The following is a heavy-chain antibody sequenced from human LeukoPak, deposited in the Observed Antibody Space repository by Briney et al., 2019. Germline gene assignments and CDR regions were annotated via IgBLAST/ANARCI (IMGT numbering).Heavy chain of an antibody. CDR2: ISGSDGST. J-gene: IGHJ4*02. D-gene: IGHD2/OR15-2a*01. CDR1: GFTFSSYA. V-gene: IGHV3-23*01. CDR3: AKDSAKKYDDY. Sequence: GGSLRLSCAASGFTFSSYAMSWVRQAPGKGLEWVSGISGSDGSTYYADSVKGRFTISRENSKNTLYLQMNSLRAEDTAVYYCAKDSAKKYDDYWGQGTLVTVSS.